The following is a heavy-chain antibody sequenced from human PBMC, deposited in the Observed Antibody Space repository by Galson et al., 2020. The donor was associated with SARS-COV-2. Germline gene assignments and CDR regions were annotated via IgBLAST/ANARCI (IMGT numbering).Heavy chain of an antibody. CDR2: IYYSGST. V-gene: IGHV4-39*01. CDR3: ARHVGTDIVLMVYATKNWFDP. J-gene: IGHJ5*02. D-gene: IGHD2-8*01. Sequence: ETSETLSLTCTVSGGSISSSSYYWAWIRQPPGKRLEWIGSIYYSGSTYYNPSLKSRVTISVDTSKNQFSLKLSSVTAADTAVYYCARHVGTDIVLMVYATKNWFDPWGQGTLVTVSS. CDR1: GGSISSSSYY.